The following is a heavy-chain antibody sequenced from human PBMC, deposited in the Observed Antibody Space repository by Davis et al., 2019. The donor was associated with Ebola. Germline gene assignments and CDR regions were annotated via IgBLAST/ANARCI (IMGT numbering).Heavy chain of an antibody. J-gene: IGHJ4*02. CDR1: EPTFNGHS. CDR2: VSSHGNMT. V-gene: IGHV3-30*18. CDR3: AKETGRSGSSFQSYFDF. D-gene: IGHD1-26*01. Sequence: PGGSLRLSCAASEPTFNGHSTHWVRRAPVKGLEWVADVSSHGNMTFYLDSVKGRFTVSRDNSDNTLYLEMNSLSTDDTAVYYCAKETGRSGSSFQSYFDFWGQGTPVTVSS.